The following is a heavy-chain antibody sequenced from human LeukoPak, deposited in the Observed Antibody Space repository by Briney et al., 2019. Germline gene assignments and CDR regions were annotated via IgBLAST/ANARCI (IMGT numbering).Heavy chain of an antibody. J-gene: IGHJ4*02. CDR2: INWNGRSR. Sequence: GGSLRLSCAVSGFNFNDSGMSWVRQAPGKGLEWVSGINWNGRSRGYADSLKGRFTISRDNAKNSLYLQMNSLRAEDTALYYCARPLGITGTTPFDYWGQGTLVTVSS. V-gene: IGHV3-20*04. CDR3: ARPLGITGTTPFDY. D-gene: IGHD1-7*01. CDR1: GFNFNDSG.